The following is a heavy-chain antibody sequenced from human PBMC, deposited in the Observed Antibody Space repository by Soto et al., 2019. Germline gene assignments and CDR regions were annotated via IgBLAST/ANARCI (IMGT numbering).Heavy chain of an antibody. V-gene: IGHV4-59*01. CDR3: ADGDSRWHFDP. CDR1: GGSIISYY. D-gene: IGHD4-17*01. J-gene: IGHJ5*02. CDR2: IYNSGST. Sequence: SGTLSLTCTVSGGSIISYYWSWIRQPPGKGLEWIGYIYNSGSTNYNPSLKSRVTISVDTSKNQFSLKLSSVTAADTAVYYCADGDSRWHFDPWGQGPLVTLSS.